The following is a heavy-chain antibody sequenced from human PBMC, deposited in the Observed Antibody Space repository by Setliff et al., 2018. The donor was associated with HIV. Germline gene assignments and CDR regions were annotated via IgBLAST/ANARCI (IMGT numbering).Heavy chain of an antibody. V-gene: IGHV5-51*01. Sequence: PGESLKISCKGSGYSFTSYWIGWARHMPGKGLEWMGIIYPSDSDTRYSPSIQGQVTISADKSINTAYLQWSSLQASDTAIYFCTRQTREAPYYFDYWGQGTLVTVSS. CDR1: GYSFTSYW. CDR3: TRQTREAPYYFDY. J-gene: IGHJ4*02. CDR2: IYPSDSDT.